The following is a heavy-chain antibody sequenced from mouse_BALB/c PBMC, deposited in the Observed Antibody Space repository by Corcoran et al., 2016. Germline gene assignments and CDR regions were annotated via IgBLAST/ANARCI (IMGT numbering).Heavy chain of an antibody. CDR1: GFNIKDTY. V-gene: IGHV14-3*02. CDR3: ASNPYAMDY. CDR2: IDPANGNT. Sequence: EVQLQQSGAELVKPGASVKLSCTASGFNIKDTYMHWVKQRPEQGLEWIGRIDPANGNTIYDTKFQGKASITADTSSNTAYLQLSSLTSEDTAVYYCASNPYAMDYWGQGTSVTVSS. J-gene: IGHJ4*01.